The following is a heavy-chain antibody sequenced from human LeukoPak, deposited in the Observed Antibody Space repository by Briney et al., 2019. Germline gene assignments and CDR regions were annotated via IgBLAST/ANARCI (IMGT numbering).Heavy chain of an antibody. CDR3: ARADGAVAAYYGIDV. Sequence: SETLSLTCTVSGASISSHHWTWIRQPPGKGLEWIGYIYYTGSTNYTPSPKSLVTISVDTSKNLFSLKLSSVTAADTAVYYCARADGAVAAYYGIDVWGQGTTVTVSS. CDR1: GASISSHH. CDR2: IYYTGST. J-gene: IGHJ6*02. D-gene: IGHD6-19*01. V-gene: IGHV4-59*11.